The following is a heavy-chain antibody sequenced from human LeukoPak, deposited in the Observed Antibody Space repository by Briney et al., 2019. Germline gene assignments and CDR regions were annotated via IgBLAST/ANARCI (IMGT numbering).Heavy chain of an antibody. CDR1: GFTFSDYY. D-gene: IGHD2-2*01. J-gene: IGHJ4*02. CDR2: ISSSGSTI. V-gene: IGHV3-11*04. CDR3: ARESRSYCSSTSRCYLDY. Sequence: PGGSLRLSCAASGFTFSDYYMSWIRQAPGKGLEWVSYISSSGSTIYYADSVKGRFTISRDNAKNSLYLQMNSLRAEDTAVYYCARESRSYCSSTSRCYLDYWGQGTLVTVSS.